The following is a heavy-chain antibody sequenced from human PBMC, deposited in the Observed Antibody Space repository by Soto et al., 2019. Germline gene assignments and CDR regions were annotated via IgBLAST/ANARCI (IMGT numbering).Heavy chain of an antibody. CDR2: IFQSGST. D-gene: IGHD6-19*01. J-gene: IGHJ5*02. Sequence: PSETLSLTCGFSVGTIRIPDWQTWFRQPPVKGLEWIGEIFQSGSTNYTPSLESRVTISVDKSKNQFSLTLTSVTAADTAVYFCARGRGRYSSGWSWFDPWGQGILVTVSS. V-gene: IGHV4-4*02. CDR1: VGTIRIPDW. CDR3: ARGRGRYSSGWSWFDP.